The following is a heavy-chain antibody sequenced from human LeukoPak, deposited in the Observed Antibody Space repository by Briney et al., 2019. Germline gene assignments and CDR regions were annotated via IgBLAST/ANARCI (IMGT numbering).Heavy chain of an antibody. CDR1: GGSISSSSYY. Sequence: SETLSLTCTVSGGSISSSSYYWGWIRRPPGKGLEWIGSIYYSGSTYYNPSLKSRVTISVDTSKNQFSLKLSSVTAADTAVYYCAREMVGYWYFDLWGRGTLVTVSS. CDR2: IYYSGST. D-gene: IGHD2-8*01. J-gene: IGHJ2*01. V-gene: IGHV4-39*07. CDR3: AREMVGYWYFDL.